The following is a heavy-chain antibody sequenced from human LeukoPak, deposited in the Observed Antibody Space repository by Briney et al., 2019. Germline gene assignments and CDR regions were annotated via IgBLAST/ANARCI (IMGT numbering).Heavy chain of an antibody. CDR2: IHNSGST. CDR3: ARHSQHSRDLGSARNLDH. CDR1: GGSISSYY. V-gene: IGHV4-59*08. Sequence: SETLSLTCTVSGGSISSYYWSWIRQPPGKGLEWIGYIHNSGSTNYNPSLRSRVTISVDTSKNLFSLRLTSVTAADTAVYYCARHSQHSRDLGSARNLDHWGQGTLVTVSS. D-gene: IGHD7-27*01. J-gene: IGHJ4*02.